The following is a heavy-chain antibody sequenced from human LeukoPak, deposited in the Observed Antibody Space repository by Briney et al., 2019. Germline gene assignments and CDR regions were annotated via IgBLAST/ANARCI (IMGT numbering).Heavy chain of an antibody. CDR2: ISTYNDNT. CDR3: ARRLYCSGGSCYSGGDY. J-gene: IGHJ4*02. V-gene: IGHV1-18*04. Sequence: GASVKVSCKASGYTFTRYGITWVRQAPGRGLEWMGWISTYNDNTHYAQKLQGRVTMTTDTSMSTAYMELRSLRSDDTAIYYCARRLYCSGGSCYSGGDYWGQGTLVTVSS. D-gene: IGHD2-15*01. CDR1: GYTFTRYG.